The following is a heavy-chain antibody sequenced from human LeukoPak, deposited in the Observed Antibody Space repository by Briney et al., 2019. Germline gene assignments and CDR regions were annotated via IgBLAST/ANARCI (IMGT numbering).Heavy chain of an antibody. V-gene: IGHV4-34*01. CDR3: ARAVLDRYYYYYYMDV. Sequence: SETLSLTCAVYGGSFSGYYWSWIRQPPGKGLEWIGEINHSGSTNYNPSLKSRVTISVDTSKNQFSLKLSSVTAADTAVYYCARAVLDRYYYYYYMDVWGKGTTVTVSS. D-gene: IGHD1-1*01. CDR2: INHSGST. J-gene: IGHJ6*03. CDR1: GGSFSGYY.